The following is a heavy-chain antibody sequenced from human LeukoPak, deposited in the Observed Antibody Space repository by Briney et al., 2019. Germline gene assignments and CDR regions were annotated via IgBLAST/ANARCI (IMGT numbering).Heavy chain of an antibody. Sequence: SETLSLTCTVSGGSISSYYWSWIRQPPGKGLEWIGYIYYSGSTNYNPSLKSRVTISVDTSKNQFSLNLSSVTAADTAVYYCARESDFWSGYYYDAFDIWGQGTMVTVSS. CDR3: ARESDFWSGYYYDAFDI. J-gene: IGHJ3*02. CDR2: IYYSGST. CDR1: GGSISSYY. V-gene: IGHV4-59*01. D-gene: IGHD3-3*01.